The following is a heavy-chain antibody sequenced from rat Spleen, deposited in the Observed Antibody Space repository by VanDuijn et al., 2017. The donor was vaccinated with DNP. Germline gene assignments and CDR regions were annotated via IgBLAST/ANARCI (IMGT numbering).Heavy chain of an antibody. Sequence: EVQLAESGGDLVQPGRSVKLSCAVSGFTFSSFPMAWVRQAPTKGLEWVAAITFSGGNTYYRDSVKGRFTISRDNARSTLYLQMNSLRSEDTATYYCTRGGFTYGSPYWYFDFWGPGTMVTVSS. J-gene: IGHJ1*01. CDR3: TRGGFTYGSPYWYFDF. CDR1: GFTFSSFP. D-gene: IGHD1-3*01. V-gene: IGHV5-46*01. CDR2: ITFSGGNT.